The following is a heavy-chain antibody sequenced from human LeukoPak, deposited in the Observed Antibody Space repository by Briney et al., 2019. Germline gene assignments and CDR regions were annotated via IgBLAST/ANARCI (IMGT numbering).Heavy chain of an antibody. V-gene: IGHV1-3*01. CDR1: GYTFTSYA. CDR3: ARGVQLWLHFDY. CDR2: INAGNGNT. D-gene: IGHD5-18*01. J-gene: IGHJ4*02. Sequence: ASVKVSCKASGYTFTSYAMHWVRQAPGQRLEWMGWINAGNGNTKYSQKFQGRVTIPRDTSASTAYMELSSLRSEDTAVYYCARGVQLWLHFDYWGQGTLVTVSS.